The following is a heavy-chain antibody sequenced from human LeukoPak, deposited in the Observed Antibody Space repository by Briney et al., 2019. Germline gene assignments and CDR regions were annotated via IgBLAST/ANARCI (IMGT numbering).Heavy chain of an antibody. Sequence: SGGSLRLGRAASGFTFRNFAMSWVRQAPGKGLEWLSSIGAAGTYYADSVKGRFTISRDDSKNTVYLQLNSLSGDDTALYYFAKNWGPLHMGGQGTMVTVSS. V-gene: IGHV3-23*01. CDR1: GFTFRNFA. CDR3: AKNWGPLHM. D-gene: IGHD3-16*01. J-gene: IGHJ3*01. CDR2: IGAAGT.